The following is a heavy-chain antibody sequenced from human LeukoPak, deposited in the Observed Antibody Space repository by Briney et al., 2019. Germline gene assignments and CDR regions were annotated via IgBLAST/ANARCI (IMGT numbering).Heavy chain of an antibody. CDR1: GGSISSYY. J-gene: IGHJ4*02. CDR2: IYYSGST. CDR3: AREITYGSGSYIGWFDY. D-gene: IGHD3-10*01. Sequence: SETLSLTCTVSGGSISSYYWSWIRQPPGKGLEWIGYIYYSGSTNYNPSLKSRVTISVDTSKNQFSLKLSSVTAADTAVYYCAREITYGSGSYIGWFDYWGQGTLVTVSS. V-gene: IGHV4-59*01.